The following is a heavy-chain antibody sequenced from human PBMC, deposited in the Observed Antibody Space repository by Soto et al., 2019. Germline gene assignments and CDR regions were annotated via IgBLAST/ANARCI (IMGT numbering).Heavy chain of an antibody. Sequence: QVQLVQSVAEVKKPESSLRVSCKASGGTFNSYAITWVRQAPGQGLEWMGGTIPMFGTTNYAEKFQGRVTIIADESTNTAFMELSSLRSEDTAVYYCTRCGIRYHSIGYYLGIDGMDVWGQGTTVIVSS. J-gene: IGHJ6*02. CDR1: GGTFNSYA. D-gene: IGHD3-22*01. CDR2: TIPMFGTT. V-gene: IGHV1-69*12. CDR3: TRCGIRYHSIGYYLGIDGMDV.